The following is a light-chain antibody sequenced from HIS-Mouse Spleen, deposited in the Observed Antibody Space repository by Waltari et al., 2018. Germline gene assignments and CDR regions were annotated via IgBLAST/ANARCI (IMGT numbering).Light chain of an antibody. V-gene: IGLV1-47*01. Sequence: QSVLTQPPSASGTPGQRVTISCSGSSSNIGSNYAYWYLPLPGTAPKPLIYRNNQRPSGVPDRFSGSKSGTSASLAISGLRSEDEADYYCAAWDDSLSGRVFGGGTKLTVL. J-gene: IGLJ3*02. CDR2: RNN. CDR3: AAWDDSLSGRV. CDR1: SSNIGSNY.